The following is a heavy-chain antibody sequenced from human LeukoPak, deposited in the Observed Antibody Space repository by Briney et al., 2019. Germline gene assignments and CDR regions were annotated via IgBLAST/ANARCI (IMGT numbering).Heavy chain of an antibody. Sequence: PGGSLRLSCAASGFTFSSYSMNWVRQAPGKGLEWVSYISSSSSTIYYADSVEGRFTIPRDNSKNTLYLQMNSLRAEDTAVYYCAKDWSTYGAFDIWGQGTMVTVSS. V-gene: IGHV3-48*01. J-gene: IGHJ3*02. CDR3: AKDWSTYGAFDI. CDR2: ISSSSSTI. D-gene: IGHD3-16*01. CDR1: GFTFSSYS.